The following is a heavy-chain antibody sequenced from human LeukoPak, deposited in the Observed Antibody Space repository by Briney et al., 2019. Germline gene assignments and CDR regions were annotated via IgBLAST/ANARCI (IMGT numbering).Heavy chain of an antibody. J-gene: IGHJ4*02. CDR3: ARFGFGRVSNPNHWTDY. D-gene: IGHD3-10*01. Sequence: GESLKISCKGSGYSFTSYWIGWVRQMPGKGLECMGIIYPGDSDTRYSPSFQGQVTISADKSISTAYLQWSSLKASDTAMYYCARFGFGRVSNPNHWTDYWGQGTLVTVSS. CDR1: GYSFTSYW. V-gene: IGHV5-51*01. CDR2: IYPGDSDT.